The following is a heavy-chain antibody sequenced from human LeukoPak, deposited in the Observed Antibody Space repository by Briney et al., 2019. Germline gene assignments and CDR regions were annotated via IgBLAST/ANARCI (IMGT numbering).Heavy chain of an antibody. D-gene: IGHD3-10*01. CDR2: ISAYNGNT. CDR3: ARVSLITMVRGVLDAFDI. V-gene: IGHV1-18*01. J-gene: IGHJ3*02. CDR1: GYTFTSYG. Sequence: ASVKVSCKASGYTFTSYGISWVRQAPGQGLEWMGWISAYNGNTNYAQKLQGRVTMTTDTSTSTAYMELRSLRSDDTAVYYCARVSLITMVRGVLDAFDIWGQGTMVTVSS.